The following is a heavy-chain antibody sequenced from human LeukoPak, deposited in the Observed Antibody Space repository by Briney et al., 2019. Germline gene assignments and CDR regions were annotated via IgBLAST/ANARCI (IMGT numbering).Heavy chain of an antibody. CDR3: AKATRGITIFGVVTDGYYFDY. J-gene: IGHJ4*02. CDR2: IRYDGSKK. Sequence: PGGSLRLSCAASGFTFSSYGMHWLRQAPGKGLEWVAFIRYDGSKKYYADSVKGRFTISRDNSKNTLYLQMNSLRAEDTAVYYCAKATRGITIFGVVTDGYYFDYWGQGTLVTVSS. V-gene: IGHV3-30*02. D-gene: IGHD3-3*01. CDR1: GFTFSSYG.